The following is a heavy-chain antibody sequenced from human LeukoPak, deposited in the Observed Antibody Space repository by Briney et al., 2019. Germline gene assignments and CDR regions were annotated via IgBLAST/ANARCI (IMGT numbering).Heavy chain of an antibody. V-gene: IGHV3-23*01. D-gene: IGHD6-13*01. CDR1: GFTFSTYA. CDR3: AKPPPASSSWLFDY. Sequence: GGSLRLSCAASGFTFSTYAMSWVRQAPGKGLEWVSTISANGGTTYYADSVKGRFTISRDNSKNTLYLQMNSLRVEDTAIYYCAKPPPASSSWLFDYWGQGTLVTVSS. CDR2: ISANGGTT. J-gene: IGHJ4*02.